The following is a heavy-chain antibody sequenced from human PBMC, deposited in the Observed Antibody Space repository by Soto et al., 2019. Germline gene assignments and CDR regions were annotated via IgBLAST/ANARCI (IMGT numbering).Heavy chain of an antibody. V-gene: IGHV4-34*01. J-gene: IGHJ4*02. Sequence: QVQLQQWGTGLLKPSETLSLTCAVYGGSFRGYYWTWIRQPPGKGLERIGEIDHSGSTNYNPSLKSRVTISVDTSKNQFALKLAYVTAADTAVYYCARVEYTYNYRGLDYWGQGTLVTVSS. CDR3: ARVEYTYNYRGLDY. CDR1: GGSFRGYY. D-gene: IGHD3-16*01. CDR2: IDHSGST.